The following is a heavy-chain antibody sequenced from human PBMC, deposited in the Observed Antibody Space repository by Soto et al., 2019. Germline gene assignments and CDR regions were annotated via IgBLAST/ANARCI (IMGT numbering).Heavy chain of an antibody. CDR1: GFTFSSYA. D-gene: IGHD5-18*01. Sequence: PGGSLRLSCSASGFTFSSYAMHWVRQAPGKGLEYVSAISSNGGSTYYADSVKGRFTISRDNSKNTLYLQMSSLRAEDTAVYYCVKDLRGDTATLGSHFDYWGQGTLVTVSS. CDR2: ISSNGGST. CDR3: VKDLRGDTATLGSHFDY. J-gene: IGHJ4*02. V-gene: IGHV3-64D*06.